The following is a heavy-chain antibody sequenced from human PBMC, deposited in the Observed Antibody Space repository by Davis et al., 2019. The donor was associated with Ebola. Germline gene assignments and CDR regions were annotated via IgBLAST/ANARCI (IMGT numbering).Heavy chain of an antibody. CDR3: ARGRDFWRN. CDR1: GGSIRSSNYY. Sequence: SETLSLTCSVSGGSIRSSNYYCSWVRQPPGKGLEWIGSIYYSGSTYYNPSLKSRVTISVDTSKNQFSLKLSSVTAADTAVYYCARGRDFWRNWGQGTLVTVSS. V-gene: IGHV4-39*07. CDR2: IYYSGST. D-gene: IGHD3-3*01. J-gene: IGHJ4*02.